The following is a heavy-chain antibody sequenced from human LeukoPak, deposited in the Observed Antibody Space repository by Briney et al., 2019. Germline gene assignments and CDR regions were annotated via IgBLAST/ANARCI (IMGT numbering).Heavy chain of an antibody. CDR3: AREGDSSGYYYHQFDY. CDR1: GGTFSIYA. V-gene: IGHV1-69*04. J-gene: IGHJ4*02. D-gene: IGHD3-22*01. Sequence: ASVKVSCKASGGTFSIYAISWVRQAPGQGREWMGRIIPILGIANYAQKFQGRVTITADKSTSTAYMELSSLRSEDTAVYYCAREGDSSGYYYHQFDYWGQGTLVTVSS. CDR2: IIPILGIA.